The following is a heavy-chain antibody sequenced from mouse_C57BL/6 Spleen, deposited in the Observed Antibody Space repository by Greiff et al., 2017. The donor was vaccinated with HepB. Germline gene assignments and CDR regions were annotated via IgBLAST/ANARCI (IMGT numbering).Heavy chain of an antibody. CDR3: ARSPFITTVVATGYFDV. J-gene: IGHJ1*03. CDR2: IYPGSGNT. CDR1: GYTFTDYY. D-gene: IGHD1-1*01. V-gene: IGHV1-76*01. Sequence: QVQLQQSGAELVRPGASVKLSCKASGYTFTDYYINWVKQRPGQGLEWIARIYPGSGNTYYNEKFKGKATLTAEKSSSTAYMQLSSLTSEDSAVYFCARSPFITTVVATGYFDVWGTGTTVTVSS.